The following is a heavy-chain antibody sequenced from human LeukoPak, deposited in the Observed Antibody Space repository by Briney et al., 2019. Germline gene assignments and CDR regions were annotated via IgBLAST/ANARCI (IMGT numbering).Heavy chain of an antibody. Sequence: ASVKVSCKASGYTLTSYYIHWVRQAPGQGLEWMGWINPNSGDTNYAQKFEGRVTMTRDTSISTAYMDLSRLRSDDTAVYYCARDWRGYYYYLGVWGKGTTVTVSS. CDR1: GYTLTSYY. CDR2: INPNSGDT. D-gene: IGHD3-10*01. V-gene: IGHV1-2*02. J-gene: IGHJ6*03. CDR3: ARDWRGYYYYLGV.